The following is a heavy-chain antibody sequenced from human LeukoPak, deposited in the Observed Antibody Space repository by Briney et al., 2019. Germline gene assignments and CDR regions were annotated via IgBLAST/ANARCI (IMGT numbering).Heavy chain of an antibody. CDR3: ARSTYYYDSSGYYYSGAFDI. Sequence: SETLSLTCTVSGGSISSGDYYWSWIRQPPGKGLEWIGYIYYSGSTYYNPSLKSRVTISVDTSKNQFSLKLSSVTAADTAVYYCARSTYYYDSSGYYYSGAFDIWGQGTMVTVSS. J-gene: IGHJ3*02. D-gene: IGHD3-22*01. V-gene: IGHV4-30-4*01. CDR2: IYYSGST. CDR1: GGSISSGDYY.